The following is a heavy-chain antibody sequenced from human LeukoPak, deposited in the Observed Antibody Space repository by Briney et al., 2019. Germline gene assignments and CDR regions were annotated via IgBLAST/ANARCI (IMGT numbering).Heavy chain of an antibody. D-gene: IGHD3-3*01. Sequence: SVKVSCKASGGTFSSYAVSWVRQAPGQGLEWMGGIIPIFGTANYAQKFQGRVTITADESTSTAYMELSSLRSEDTAVYYCARDLSGVWSGYYAPLDNWFGPWGQGTLVTVSS. CDR1: GGTFSSYA. CDR2: IIPIFGTA. CDR3: ARDLSGVWSGYYAPLDNWFGP. J-gene: IGHJ5*02. V-gene: IGHV1-69*13.